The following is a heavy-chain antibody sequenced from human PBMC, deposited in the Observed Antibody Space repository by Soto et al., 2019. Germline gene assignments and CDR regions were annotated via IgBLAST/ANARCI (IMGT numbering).Heavy chain of an antibody. V-gene: IGHV1-2*04. CDR2: INPNSGGT. D-gene: IGHD6-19*01. CDR1: GYTFTGYY. Sequence: GASVKVSCKASGYTFTGYYMHWVRQAPGQGLEWMGWINPNSGGTNYAQKFQGWVTMTRDTSISTAYMELSRLRSDDTAVYYCARDSTAVAGSFGYWGQGTLVTVSS. CDR3: ARDSTAVAGSFGY. J-gene: IGHJ4*02.